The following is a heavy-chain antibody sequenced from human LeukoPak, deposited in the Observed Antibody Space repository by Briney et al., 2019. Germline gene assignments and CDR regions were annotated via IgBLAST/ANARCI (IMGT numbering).Heavy chain of an antibody. CDR1: GYTFTGYY. D-gene: IGHD6-13*01. Sequence: ASVKVSCKASGYTFTGYYMHWVRQAPGQGLEWMGWINPNSGGTNYAQKFQGRVTMTRDTSISTAYMELSRLRSDDTAVYYCARITAAEPVYYYYYMDVWGKGTTVTVSS. J-gene: IGHJ6*03. V-gene: IGHV1-2*02. CDR3: ARITAAEPVYYYYYMDV. CDR2: INPNSGGT.